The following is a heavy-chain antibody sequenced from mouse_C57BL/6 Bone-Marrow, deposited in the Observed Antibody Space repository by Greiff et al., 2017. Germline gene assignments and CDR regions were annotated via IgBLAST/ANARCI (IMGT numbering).Heavy chain of an antibody. D-gene: IGHD2-10*01. CDR3: ARDLLWSFDY. J-gene: IGHJ2*01. CDR2: ISYDGSN. V-gene: IGHV3-6*01. CDR1: GYSITSGYY. Sequence: EVQVVESGPGLVKPSQSLSLTCSVTGYSITSGYYWNWIRQFPGNKLEWMGYISYDGSNNYNPSLKNRISITRDTSKNQFFLKLNSVTTEDTATYYCARDLLWSFDYWGQGTTLTVSS.